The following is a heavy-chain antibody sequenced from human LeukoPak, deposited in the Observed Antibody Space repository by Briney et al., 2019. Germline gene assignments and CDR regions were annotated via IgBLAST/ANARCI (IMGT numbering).Heavy chain of an antibody. D-gene: IGHD1-26*01. CDR1: GGSISTYY. Sequence: PSETLSPTCTISGGSISTYYWSWIRQPPGKRLERLGYIHHSGSTNYNPSVKSRATISVDTSKQQFSLKLSSVTAADTAVYYCARLVGATAFDYWGQGTLVAVSS. CDR3: ARLVGATAFDY. V-gene: IGHV4-59*08. J-gene: IGHJ4*02. CDR2: IHHSGST.